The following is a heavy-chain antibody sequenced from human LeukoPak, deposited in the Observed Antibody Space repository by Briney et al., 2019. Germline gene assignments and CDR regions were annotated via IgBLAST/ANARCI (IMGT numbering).Heavy chain of an antibody. CDR3: AREDSSGWYYFDY. CDR1: GDSMSSIDW. CDR2: IHHTGST. Sequence: SETLSLTCAVSGDSMSSIDWWSWVRQPPGKGLEWIGEIHHTGSTNYNPSLKSRVTLSVDTSKNQFSLKLTSVTAADTAVYYCAREDSSGWYYFDYWGQGTLVTVSS. J-gene: IGHJ4*02. D-gene: IGHD6-19*01. V-gene: IGHV4-4*02.